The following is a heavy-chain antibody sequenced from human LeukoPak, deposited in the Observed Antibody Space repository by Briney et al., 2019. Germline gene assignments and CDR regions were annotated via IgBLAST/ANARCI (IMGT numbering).Heavy chain of an antibody. J-gene: IGHJ6*02. V-gene: IGHV3-23*01. D-gene: IGHD3-10*01. CDR1: GGSTFRKYD. Sequence: GGSLRLSCAASGGSTFRKYDLNWVRQAPGKGLEWVSLMSSGGTTYYAESVRGRFTISRDISKNTLYLQVNSLRTEDTAVHYCAKVLGFGGDAYGMDVWGQGTTVTVSS. CDR3: AKVLGFGGDAYGMDV. CDR2: MSSGGTT.